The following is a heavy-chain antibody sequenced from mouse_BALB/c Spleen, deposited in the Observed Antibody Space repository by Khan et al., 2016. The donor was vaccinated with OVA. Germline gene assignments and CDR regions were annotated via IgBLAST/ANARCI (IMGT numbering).Heavy chain of an antibody. D-gene: IGHD2-10*01. CDR1: GFAFSSYD. CDR2: ISGTGIYT. Sequence: EVELVESGGGLVKPGGSLKLSCAPSGFAFSSYDMSWVRQTPEKRLEWVATISGTGIYTYYPDSVKGRSTIPRDNARNTLYLQMSSLRSEDTALYDCARPSYYGNPWFTYWGQGTLVTVSA. J-gene: IGHJ3*01. V-gene: IGHV5-9*02. CDR3: ARPSYYGNPWFTY.